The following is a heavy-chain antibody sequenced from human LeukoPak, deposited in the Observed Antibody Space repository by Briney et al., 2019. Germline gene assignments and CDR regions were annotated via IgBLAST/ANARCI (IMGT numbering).Heavy chain of an antibody. V-gene: IGHV1-2*06. CDR1: GYTFTGYY. D-gene: IGHD3-22*01. CDR2: INPNSGGT. J-gene: IGHJ4*02. CDR3: ASLINYYDSSGYYYHY. Sequence: EASVKVSCKASGYTFTGYYMHWVRHAPGQGLEWMGRINPNSGGTNYAQKFQGRVTMTRDTSISTAYMELSRLRSDDTAVYYCASLINYYDSSGYYYHYWGQGTLVTVSS.